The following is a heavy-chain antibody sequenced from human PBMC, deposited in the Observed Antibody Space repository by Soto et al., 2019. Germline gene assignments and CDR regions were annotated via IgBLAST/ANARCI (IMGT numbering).Heavy chain of an antibody. D-gene: IGHD4-17*01. CDR2: IKNKADGGTA. V-gene: IGHV3-15*01. Sequence: PGGSLRLSCAASGITFTNAWMSWVRQAPGEGLEWVGRIKNKADGGTADYAAPVRGRFTISRDDSKNTLFLQMNNLETEDTAVYYCTTDPGDYEDFWGRGTLVTVSS. J-gene: IGHJ4*02. CDR1: GITFTNAW. CDR3: TTDPGDYEDF.